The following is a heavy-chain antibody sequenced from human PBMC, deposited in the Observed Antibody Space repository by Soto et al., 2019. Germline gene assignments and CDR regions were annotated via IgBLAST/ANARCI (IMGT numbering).Heavy chain of an antibody. V-gene: IGHV4-31*03. J-gene: IGHJ6*02. CDR1: GGSMNNGGYY. CDR3: ARRGGSSSRYYYYALDV. D-gene: IGHD6-6*01. CDR2: IYSNGDT. Sequence: SETLSLTCSVSGGSMNNGGYYWSWIRQLPGKGLEWIGYIYSNGDTYYNPSLKSRLTISVDTSKNQFSLNLTSVTAADTAVYYCARRGGSSSRYYYYALDVWGQGTTVTVSS.